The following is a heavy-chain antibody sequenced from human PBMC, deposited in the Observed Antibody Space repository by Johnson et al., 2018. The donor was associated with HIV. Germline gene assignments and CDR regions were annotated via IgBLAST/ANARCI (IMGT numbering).Heavy chain of an antibody. Sequence: VQLVESGGGLVQPGRSLRLSYAASGFTFSSYAMHWVRQAPGKGLEWVAVISYDGSNKYYADSVKGRFTISRDNSKNTLYLQMNSLRAEDTAVYYCARRKIAAAGRDAFDIWGQGTMVTVSS. J-gene: IGHJ3*02. CDR3: ARRKIAAAGRDAFDI. D-gene: IGHD6-13*01. CDR2: ISYDGSNK. V-gene: IGHV3-30*04. CDR1: GFTFSSYA.